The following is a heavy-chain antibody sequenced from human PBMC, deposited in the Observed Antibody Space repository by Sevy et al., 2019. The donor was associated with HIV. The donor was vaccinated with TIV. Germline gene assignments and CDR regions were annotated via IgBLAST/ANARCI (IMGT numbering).Heavy chain of an antibody. V-gene: IGHV3-48*02. Sequence: GGSLRLSCAASGFTFSSYSMNWVRQAPGKGLEWVSYISSSSSTIYYADSVKGRFTSSRDNAKNSLYLQMNSLRDEDTAVYYCARPLTYYYDSSGSQYWGQGTLVTVSS. CDR1: GFTFSSYS. CDR3: ARPLTYYYDSSGSQY. CDR2: ISSSSSTI. J-gene: IGHJ4*02. D-gene: IGHD3-22*01.